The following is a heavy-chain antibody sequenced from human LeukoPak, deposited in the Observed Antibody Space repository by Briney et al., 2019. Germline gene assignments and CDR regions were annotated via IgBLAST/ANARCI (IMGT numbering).Heavy chain of an antibody. CDR2: INHSGST. CDR1: GGSFSGYC. Sequence: PSETLSLTCAVYGGSFSGYCWSWIRQPPGKGLEWIGEINHSGSTNYNPSLKSRVTISVDTSKNQFSLKLSSVTAADTAVYYCARVGSGYYYFDYWGQGTLVTVSS. V-gene: IGHV4-34*01. CDR3: ARVGSGYYYFDY. D-gene: IGHD3-22*01. J-gene: IGHJ4*02.